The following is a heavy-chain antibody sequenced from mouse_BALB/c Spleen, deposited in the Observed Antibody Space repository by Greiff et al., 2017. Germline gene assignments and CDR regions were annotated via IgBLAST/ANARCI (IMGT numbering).Heavy chain of an antibody. J-gene: IGHJ4*01. CDR1: GFTFSSYA. V-gene: IGHV5-6-5*01. D-gene: IGHD2-14*01. Sequence: DVQLQESGGGLVKPGGSLKLSCAASGFTFSSYAMSWVRQTPEKRLEWVASISSGGSTYYPDSVKGRFTISRDNARNIMYLQMSSLRSEDTAMYYCARGEERYDPYAMDYWGQGTSVTVSS. CDR3: ARGEERYDPYAMDY. CDR2: ISSGGST.